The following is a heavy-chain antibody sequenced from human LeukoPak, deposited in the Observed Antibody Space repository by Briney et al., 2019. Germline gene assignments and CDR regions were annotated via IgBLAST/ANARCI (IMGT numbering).Heavy chain of an antibody. J-gene: IGHJ6*02. Sequence: SETLSLTCDVPGGSFSGYPWSWLRQPPGKGLEWVGEINYNGEIANYNPSLKSRVTISVDTSRNQFSLRLTSVTAADTAVYYCTRSGLTGMRKYPRADYYYYGMDVWGQGTAVTVSS. CDR1: GGSFSGYP. CDR2: INYNGEIA. D-gene: IGHD2-2*02. CDR3: TRSGLTGMRKYPRADYYYYGMDV. V-gene: IGHV4-34*01.